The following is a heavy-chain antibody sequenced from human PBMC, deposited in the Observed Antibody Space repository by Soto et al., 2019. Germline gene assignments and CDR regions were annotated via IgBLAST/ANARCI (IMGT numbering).Heavy chain of an antibody. Sequence: QVQLVQSGAEVKKPGASVKVSCKASGYTFTNYDINWVRQAPGQGLEWMGWVSGYNGNTNYAQKLQGRFTMTTDTSTSTAYMEVRSLTSDDTAVYYCARGDWFDPWGQGTLVTVSS. J-gene: IGHJ5*02. CDR3: ARGDWFDP. V-gene: IGHV1-18*01. CDR1: GYTFTNYD. CDR2: VSGYNGNT.